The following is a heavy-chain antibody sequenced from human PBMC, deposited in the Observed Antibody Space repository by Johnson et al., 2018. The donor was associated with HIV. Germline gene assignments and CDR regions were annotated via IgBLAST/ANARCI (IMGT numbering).Heavy chain of an antibody. CDR2: ISYDGSNK. D-gene: IGHD2-15*01. Sequence: QVQLVESGGGVVQPGKSLRLSCVASAFAFSSYAMHWVRQAPGKGLEWVAVISYDGSNKNYADSVKGRFTISRDNSKNSLYLQMNSLRAEDTAVYYCARVGVVGVPNAFDVSGQGTLVTVSS. CDR3: ARVGVVGVPNAFDV. CDR1: AFAFSSYA. J-gene: IGHJ3*01. V-gene: IGHV3-30-3*01.